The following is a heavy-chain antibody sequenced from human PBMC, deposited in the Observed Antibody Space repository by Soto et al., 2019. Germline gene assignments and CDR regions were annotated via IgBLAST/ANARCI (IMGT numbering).Heavy chain of an antibody. CDR1: GFAFSVYA. D-gene: IGHD3-16*01. Sequence: VGSLRLSCAASGFAFSVYAMTWVRQAPGKGLEWVSGISGSGATTDYADSVKGRFSISRDNSKNALYLQMSSLRADDTAVYFCAKDRTLYSATPVRFAYWGQGTLVTVSS. CDR2: ISGSGATT. V-gene: IGHV3-23*01. CDR3: AKDRTLYSATPVRFAY. J-gene: IGHJ4*02.